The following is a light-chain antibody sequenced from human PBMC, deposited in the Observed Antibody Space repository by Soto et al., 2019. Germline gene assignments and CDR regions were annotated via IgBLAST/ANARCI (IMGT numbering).Light chain of an antibody. CDR3: QQYDDYSFT. CDR2: KVS. Sequence: DIQMTQSPSILSASVGDRVTITCRASQTISNWLAWYQQKPGKVPKLLIYKVSTSESGVPSRFSGSGSGTEFTLTISSLQPDDFAIYYCQQYDDYSFTFGQGTKLEIK. V-gene: IGKV1-5*03. J-gene: IGKJ2*01. CDR1: QTISNW.